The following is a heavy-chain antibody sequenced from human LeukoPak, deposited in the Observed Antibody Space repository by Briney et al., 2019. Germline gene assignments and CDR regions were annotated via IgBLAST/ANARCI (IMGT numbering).Heavy chain of an antibody. V-gene: IGHV3-30*18. Sequence: PGGSLRLSCAASGFTFSSYGMHWVRQAPGKGLEWVAFMSYDGSNKYYADSVKGRFTISRDNSKNTLYLQMNSLRAEDTAVYYCAKGSTFTVTALGIWGQGTMVTVSS. J-gene: IGHJ3*02. CDR1: GFTFSSYG. CDR3: AKGSTFTVTALGI. CDR2: MSYDGSNK. D-gene: IGHD4-17*01.